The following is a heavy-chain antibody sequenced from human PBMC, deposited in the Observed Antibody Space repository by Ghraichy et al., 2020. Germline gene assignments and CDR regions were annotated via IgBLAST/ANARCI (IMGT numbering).Heavy chain of an antibody. J-gene: IGHJ4*02. D-gene: IGHD3-22*01. Sequence: SVKVSCKASGGTFSSYAISWVRQAPGQGLEWMGRIIPILGIANYAQKFQGRVTITADKSTSTAYMELSSLRSEDTAVYYCARDAYYYDSSGYYYDEDYWGQGTLVTVSS. CDR1: GGTFSSYA. V-gene: IGHV1-69*04. CDR2: IIPILGIA. CDR3: ARDAYYYDSSGYYYDEDY.